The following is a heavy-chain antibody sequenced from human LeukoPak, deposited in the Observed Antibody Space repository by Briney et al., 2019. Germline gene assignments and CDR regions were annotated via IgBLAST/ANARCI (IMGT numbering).Heavy chain of an antibody. Sequence: SETLSLTCTVSGGSISSDTYYWAWIRQPPGKGLERIGSIYYSGSTYYNPSLKSRVTISVDTSRNRFSLRLSSVTAADTAVYYCARNITMVDSYSFDYWGQGTLVTVSS. V-gene: IGHV4-39*01. CDR1: GGSISSDTYY. D-gene: IGHD3-10*01. CDR2: IYYSGST. CDR3: ARNITMVDSYSFDY. J-gene: IGHJ4*02.